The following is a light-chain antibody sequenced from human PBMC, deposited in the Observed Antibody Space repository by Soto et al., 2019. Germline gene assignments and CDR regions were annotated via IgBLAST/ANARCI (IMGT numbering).Light chain of an antibody. Sequence: DFQMTQSPATLAASLGDRVTITCRASQNIRSRVAWFQQKPGKAPKLLIYDASSLESGVPQRFSGSGSGTEFTLTIRSLQNDDFGSYYCQHMRTFGQGTKVDIK. CDR2: DAS. J-gene: IGKJ1*01. V-gene: IGKV1-5*01. CDR3: QHMRT. CDR1: QNIRSR.